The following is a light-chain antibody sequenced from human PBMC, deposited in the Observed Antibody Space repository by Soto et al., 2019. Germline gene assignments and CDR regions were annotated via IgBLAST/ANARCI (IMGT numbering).Light chain of an antibody. CDR2: EVR. CDR3: CLYVGATTYV. CDR1: SSDVGAYNY. J-gene: IGLJ1*01. V-gene: IGLV2-8*01. Sequence: QSALTQPPSASGSPGQSVTISCTGTSSDVGAYNYVSWYQQHPGRAPKLMIYEVRKRPSGVPDRFSGSKSDNTASLTVSGLQADDEADYYCCLYVGATTYVFGTGTKLTVL.